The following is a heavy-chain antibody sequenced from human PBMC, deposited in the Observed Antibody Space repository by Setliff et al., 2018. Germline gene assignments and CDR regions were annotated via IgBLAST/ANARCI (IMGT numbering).Heavy chain of an antibody. CDR2: IYHSGST. V-gene: IGHV4-38-2*01. Sequence: SETLSLTCAVSGYSISSGYYWGWIRQPPGKGLEWIGSIYHSGSTYYNPSLKSRVTMSVDTSKNQFSLKLSSVTAADTAVYYCARTYNFWSGYFDYWGQGTLVTVSS. D-gene: IGHD3-3*01. CDR1: GYSISSGYY. J-gene: IGHJ4*02. CDR3: ARTYNFWSGYFDY.